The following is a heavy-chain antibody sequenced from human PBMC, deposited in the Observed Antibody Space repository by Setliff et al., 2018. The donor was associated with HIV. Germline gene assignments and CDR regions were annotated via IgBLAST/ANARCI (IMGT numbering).Heavy chain of an antibody. CDR2: INHRGSI. V-gene: IGHV4-34*01. D-gene: IGHD3-10*01. CDR1: GGSFSGYF. J-gene: IGHJ6*03. Sequence: TSETLSLTCAVYGGSFSGYFWIWIRQPPGKGLEWIGEINHRGSIYYNSSLKSRVTIAVDTSKNQFSLNLSAVTAADTAVYYCARGSVFWDRGNHYQYMDVWAKGTTVTVSS. CDR3: ARGSVFWDRGNHYQYMDV.